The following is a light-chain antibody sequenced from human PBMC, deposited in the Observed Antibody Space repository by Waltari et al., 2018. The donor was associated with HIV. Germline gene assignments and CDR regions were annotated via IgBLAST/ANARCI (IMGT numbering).Light chain of an antibody. J-gene: IGLJ2*01. CDR2: KDS. CDR1: ALPKQY. V-gene: IGLV3-25*03. CDR3: QSADSSYTYPGVV. Sequence: SYELTQPPSVSVSPGQTARITCSGDALPKQYAYWYQQKPGQAPVLVIYKDSERPSGIPERFSGSSSGTTVTLTISGVQAEDEADYYSQSADSSYTYPGVVFGGGTKLTVL.